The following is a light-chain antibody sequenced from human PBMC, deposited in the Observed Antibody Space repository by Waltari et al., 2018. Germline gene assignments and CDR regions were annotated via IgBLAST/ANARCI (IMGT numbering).Light chain of an antibody. CDR3: CSYAGSSTLL. CDR1: SSDVGRYNL. CDR2: EGS. J-gene: IGLJ2*01. Sequence: QSALTQPASVSGSPGQSITVSCTGTSSDVGRYNLVSWYQQHPGKAPKLMIYEGSKRPSVVSNRFSGSKSGNTASLTISGLQAEDEADYYCCSYAGSSTLLFGGGTKVTVL. V-gene: IGLV2-23*01.